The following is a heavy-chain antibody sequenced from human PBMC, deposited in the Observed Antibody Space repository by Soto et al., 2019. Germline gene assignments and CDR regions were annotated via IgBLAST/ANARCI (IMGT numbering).Heavy chain of an antibody. CDR1: GFTFRTYT. J-gene: IGHJ6*02. CDR2: IRGFSPYT. Sequence: EVQLVESGGGLVKPGGSLSLSCISSGFTFRTYTMNWVRQAPGKGLEWVSGIRGFSPYTFYAESVKGRFTISRDNAKNSLYLQMHSLRAEDTAVYYCARDRGYDAHDYYYNAMDVWGQGTTVTVSS. D-gene: IGHD2-15*01. V-gene: IGHV3-21*01. CDR3: ARDRGYDAHDYYYNAMDV.